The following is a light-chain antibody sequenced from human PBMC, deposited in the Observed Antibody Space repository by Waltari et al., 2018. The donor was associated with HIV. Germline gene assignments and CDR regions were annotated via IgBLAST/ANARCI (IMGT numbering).Light chain of an antibody. V-gene: IGLV1-47*01. CDR1: SSNIGDNY. CDR3: AAWDDSLSGWV. CDR2: RNS. Sequence: QSALTQPPSPSGTPGQTFTIPCSGSSSNIGDNYVSRYQQLPGTPPKLLISRNSQRPSGVRDRFSGSKSGTSASLAINDLRSEDEAEYHCAAWDDSLSGWVFGGGTNLTVL. J-gene: IGLJ3*02.